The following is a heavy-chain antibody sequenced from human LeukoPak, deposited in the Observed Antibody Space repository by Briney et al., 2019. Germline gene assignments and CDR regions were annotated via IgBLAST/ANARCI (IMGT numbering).Heavy chain of an antibody. CDR1: GFTFSSNA. D-gene: IGHD2-2*03. Sequence: GGSLGLSCAASGFTFSSNAMHWVRQAPGKGLEWVAFIRYDGSNKYYADSVKGRFTISRDNSKNTLYLQMNSLRAEDTAVYYCAKDSSSPLAIVVVSAAIPYWGQGTLVTVSS. CDR3: AKDSSSPLAIVVVSAAIPY. J-gene: IGHJ4*02. V-gene: IGHV3-30*02. CDR2: IRYDGSNK.